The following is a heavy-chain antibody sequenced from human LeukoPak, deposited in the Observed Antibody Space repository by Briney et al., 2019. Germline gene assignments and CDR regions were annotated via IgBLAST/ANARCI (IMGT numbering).Heavy chain of an antibody. D-gene: IGHD3-10*01. CDR3: ARGSLLWFGLFDY. CDR2: MNPNSGNT. V-gene: IGHV1-8*01. Sequence: GASVKVSCKASGYTFTSYDINWVRQATGQGLEWMGWMNPNSGNTGFAQKFQGRVTMTRNTSISTAYMELSSLRSEDTAVYYCARGSLLWFGLFDYWGQGTLVTVSS. CDR1: GYTFTSYD. J-gene: IGHJ4*02.